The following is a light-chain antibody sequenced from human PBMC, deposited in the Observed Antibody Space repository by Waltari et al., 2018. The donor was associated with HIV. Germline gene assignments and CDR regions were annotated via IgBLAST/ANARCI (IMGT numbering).Light chain of an antibody. V-gene: IGLV2-23*02. CDR1: SSDVGSYNL. CDR3: CSYAGSSTLV. Sequence: QSPLTQPASVSGSPGQSITISCTGTSSDVGSYNLVSWYQQHPGKAPKLMIYEVSKRPSGVSNRFSGSKSGNTASLTISGLQAEDEADYYCCSYAGSSTLVFGGGTKLTVL. J-gene: IGLJ2*01. CDR2: EVS.